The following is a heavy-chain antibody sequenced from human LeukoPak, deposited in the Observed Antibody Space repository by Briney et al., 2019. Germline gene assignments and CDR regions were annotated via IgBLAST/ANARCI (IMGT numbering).Heavy chain of an antibody. CDR2: ISSSASTI. V-gene: IGHV3-11*04. Sequence: GGSLRLSCAASGFTFSDYYMSWIRQAPGKGLEGVSYISSSASTIYYAGSVKGRFTISRDNAKNSLYLQMNSLRAEDTAAYYCAREVGATTPDNWGQGTLVTVSS. CDR1: GFTFSDYY. D-gene: IGHD1-26*01. CDR3: AREVGATTPDN. J-gene: IGHJ4*02.